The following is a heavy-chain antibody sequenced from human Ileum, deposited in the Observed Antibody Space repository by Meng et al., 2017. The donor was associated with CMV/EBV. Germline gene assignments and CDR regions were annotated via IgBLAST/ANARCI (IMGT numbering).Heavy chain of an antibody. CDR1: YG. CDR3: ARDRRRGSSITMVRGGRLSAEYFQH. J-gene: IGHJ1*01. CDR2: INWNGGST. V-gene: IGHV3-20*03. Sequence: YGMSWVRQAPGKGLEWVSGINWNGGSTGYADSVKGRFTISRDNAKNSLYLQMNSLRAEDTALYYCARDRRRGSSITMVRGGRLSAEYFQHWGQGTLVTVS. D-gene: IGHD3-10*01.